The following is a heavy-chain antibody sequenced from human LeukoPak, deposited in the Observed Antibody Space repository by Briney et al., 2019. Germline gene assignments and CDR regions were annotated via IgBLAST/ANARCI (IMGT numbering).Heavy chain of an antibody. D-gene: IGHD2-2*01. Sequence: ASVKASCKAPGYTLTSYDINWVRQAAGQGLEWMGWMNPSNGNTGYAQKFQGRVAMTRDTSISTAYMELSCLKSDDTAVYFCARGHWSGSTCYPFDYWGQGNLVTVSS. J-gene: IGHJ4*02. CDR2: MNPSNGNT. V-gene: IGHV1-8*01. CDR3: ARGHWSGSTCYPFDY. CDR1: GYTLTSYD.